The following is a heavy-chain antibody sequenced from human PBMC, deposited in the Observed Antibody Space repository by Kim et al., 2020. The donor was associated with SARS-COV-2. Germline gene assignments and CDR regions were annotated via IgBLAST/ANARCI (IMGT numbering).Heavy chain of an antibody. V-gene: IGHV3-11*01. D-gene: IGHD3-10*01. J-gene: IGHJ6*02. Sequence: GGSLRLSCAASGFTFSDYYMSWIRQAPGKGLEWVSYISSSGSTIYYADSVKGRFTISRDNAKNSLYLQMNSLRAEDTAVYYCARDSEASGSYLSPNYYYYYGMDVWGQGTTVTVSS. CDR2: ISSSGSTI. CDR1: GFTFSDYY. CDR3: ARDSEASGSYLSPNYYYYYGMDV.